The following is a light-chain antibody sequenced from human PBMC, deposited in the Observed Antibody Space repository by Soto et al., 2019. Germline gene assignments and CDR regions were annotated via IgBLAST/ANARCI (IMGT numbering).Light chain of an antibody. Sequence: DIQMSHSPSSLSASVGDIVTITFLASQIISSYLNWYQQKPGKAPKLLIYAASSLQSGVPSRFSGSGSGTDFTLTISSLQPEDFATYYCQQSYSTPWTFGQGTKVAI. V-gene: IGKV1-39*01. CDR2: AAS. CDR3: QQSYSTPWT. CDR1: QIISSY. J-gene: IGKJ1*01.